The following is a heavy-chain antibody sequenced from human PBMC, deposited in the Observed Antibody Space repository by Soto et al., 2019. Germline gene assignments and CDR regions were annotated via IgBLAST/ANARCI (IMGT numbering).Heavy chain of an antibody. V-gene: IGHV1-18*01. Sequence: QVQLVQSGAEVKTPGASVKVSCRASGYSFRTHGISWVRQAPGQGLEWMGWISTYDDKTNFPQKFQGRITMTTDTSTSQSYMELKSLRYDDTDVYFCSRDLGYCNSSGCFRNWFDHWGQGTLVTVSS. J-gene: IGHJ5*02. D-gene: IGHD2-15*01. CDR3: SRDLGYCNSSGCFRNWFDH. CDR2: ISTYDDKT. CDR1: GYSFRTHG.